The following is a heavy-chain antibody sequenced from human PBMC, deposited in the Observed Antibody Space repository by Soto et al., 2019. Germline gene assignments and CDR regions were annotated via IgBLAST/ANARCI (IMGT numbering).Heavy chain of an antibody. V-gene: IGHV4-4*07. J-gene: IGHJ5*02. Sequence: SETLSLTCTVSGASVGGFYWSWIRKSAGKGLESIGRIYATGTTDYNPSLKSRVMMSVNTSKKQFSLKLRSVTAADTAVYYCVRDGTKTLRDWFDPWGQGISVTVSS. CDR3: VRDGTKTLRDWFDP. CDR2: IYATGTT. CDR1: GASVGGFY. D-gene: IGHD1-1*01.